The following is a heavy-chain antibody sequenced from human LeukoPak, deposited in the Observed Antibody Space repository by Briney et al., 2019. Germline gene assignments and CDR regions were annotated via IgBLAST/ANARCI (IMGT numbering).Heavy chain of an antibody. CDR1: GFTFSSYW. D-gene: IGHD3-16*01. CDR3: ARGRPWGSYASDYYYYMDV. CDR2: INSDGSST. V-gene: IGHV3-74*01. Sequence: GGSLRLSCAASGFTFSSYWMHWVRQAPGKGLVWVSRINSDGSSTSYADSVKGRFTIPRDNAKNTLYLQMNSLRAEDTAVYYCARGRPWGSYASDYYYYMDVWGKGTTVTVSS. J-gene: IGHJ6*03.